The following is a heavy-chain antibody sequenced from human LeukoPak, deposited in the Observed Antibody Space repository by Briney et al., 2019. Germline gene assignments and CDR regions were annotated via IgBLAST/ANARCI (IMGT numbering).Heavy chain of an antibody. CDR1: GFTFSSYG. J-gene: IGHJ4*02. V-gene: IGHV3-30*02. CDR2: IRYDGSNK. D-gene: IGHD3-22*01. CDR3: ARRAGDYSHPYDY. Sequence: GGSLRLSCAASGFTFSSYGMHWVRQAPGKGLEWVAFIRYDGSNKYYADSVKGRFTISRDNSKNTLYLQMNSLRAEDTAVYYCARRAGDYSHPYDYWGQGILVTVSS.